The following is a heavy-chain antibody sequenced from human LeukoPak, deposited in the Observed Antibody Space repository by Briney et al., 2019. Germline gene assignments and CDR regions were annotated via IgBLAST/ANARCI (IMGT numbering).Heavy chain of an antibody. Sequence: GGSLRLSCAASGCAFSGSAMHWVRQASGKGLEWVGRIRSKANSYATAYAASVKGRFTISRDDSKNTAYLQMNSLKTEDTAVYYCTRHRSGSSSTNWFDPWGQGTLVTVSS. D-gene: IGHD1-26*01. CDR1: GCAFSGSA. J-gene: IGHJ5*02. V-gene: IGHV3-73*01. CDR3: TRHRSGSSSTNWFDP. CDR2: IRSKANSYAT.